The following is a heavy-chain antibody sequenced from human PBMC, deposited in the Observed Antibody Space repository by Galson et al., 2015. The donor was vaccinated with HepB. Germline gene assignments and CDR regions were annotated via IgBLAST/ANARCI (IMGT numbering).Heavy chain of an antibody. CDR1: GYRLTNYW. Sequence: QSGAEVKKPGESLKMSCQGSGYRLTNYWIGWVRQMPGKGLEYMAIIYHGDSDARFSQSFQGQVTISVDKSIRTAYLQWSSLKASDPAIYYFAIHVTGAESGSGPGFDYWGQGTLVTVSS. J-gene: IGHJ4*02. CDR2: IYHGDSDA. V-gene: IGHV5-51*01. CDR3: AIHVTGAESGSGPGFDY. D-gene: IGHD3-10*01.